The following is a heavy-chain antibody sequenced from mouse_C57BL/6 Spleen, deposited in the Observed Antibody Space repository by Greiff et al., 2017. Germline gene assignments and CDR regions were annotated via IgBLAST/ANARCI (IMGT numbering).Heavy chain of an antibody. V-gene: IGHV1-80*01. CDR3: ARSGNLKDFDY. Sequence: QVQLQQSGAELVKPGASVKISCKASGYAFSSYWMNWVKQRPGKGLEWIGQIYPGDGDTNYNGKFKGKATLTADKSSSTAYMQLSSLTSEDSVVYFCARSGNLKDFDYWGQGTTLTVSS. CDR2: IYPGDGDT. J-gene: IGHJ2*01. CDR1: GYAFSSYW. D-gene: IGHD1-3*01.